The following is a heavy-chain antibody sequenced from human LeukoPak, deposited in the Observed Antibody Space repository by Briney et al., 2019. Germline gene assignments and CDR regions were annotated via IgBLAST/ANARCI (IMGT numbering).Heavy chain of an antibody. D-gene: IGHD6-19*01. CDR3: AKDPGEADSNGWYYFDY. CDR2: ISHDGSNK. V-gene: IGHV3-30*18. Sequence: GRSPRLSCAASGFIFSSYGMHWVRQAPGKGLEWVAFISHDGSNKYYADSVKGRLTISRDNSKNTLYLQMSSLRAEDTAVYHCAKDPGEADSNGWYYFDYWGQGTLVTVSS. J-gene: IGHJ4*02. CDR1: GFIFSSYG.